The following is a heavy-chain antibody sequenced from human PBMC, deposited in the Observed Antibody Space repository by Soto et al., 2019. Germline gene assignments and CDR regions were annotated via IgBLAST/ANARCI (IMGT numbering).Heavy chain of an antibody. CDR2: INPSGGST. CDR3: ARGWSYYYDSSGPIKAPFDY. D-gene: IGHD3-22*01. J-gene: IGHJ4*02. Sequence: GASVKVSCKACGDAFTDYDINWVRQAPGQGLEWMGIINPSGGSTSYAQKFQGRVTMTRDTSTSTVYMELSSLRSEDTAVYYCARGWSYYYDSSGPIKAPFDYWGQGTLVTVSS. CDR1: GDAFTDYD. V-gene: IGHV1-46*01.